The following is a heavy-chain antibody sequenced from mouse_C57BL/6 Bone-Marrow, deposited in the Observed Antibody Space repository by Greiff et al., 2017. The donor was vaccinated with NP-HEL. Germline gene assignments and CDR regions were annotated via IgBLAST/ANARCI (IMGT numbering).Heavy chain of an antibody. D-gene: IGHD1-1*01. Sequence: VQLQQSGAELVRPGASVKLSCTASGFNIKDDYMHWVKQRPEQGLEWIGWIDPENGDTEYASKFQGKATITADTSSNTAYLQLSSLTSEDTAVYYCTTNLLLRDYWGQGTTLTVSS. CDR1: GFNIKDDY. V-gene: IGHV14-4*01. CDR2: IDPENGDT. CDR3: TTNLLLRDY. J-gene: IGHJ2*01.